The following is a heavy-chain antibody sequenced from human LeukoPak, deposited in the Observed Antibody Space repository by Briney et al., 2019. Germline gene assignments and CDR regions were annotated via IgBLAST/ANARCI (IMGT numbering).Heavy chain of an antibody. Sequence: GGSLRLSCAASGFTVSSNYMSWVRQAPGKGLEWVSVIYSGGSTYYADSVKGRFTISRDNSKNTLYLQMNSLRAEDTAVYYCARVVMYGSGIFFDYSGQGTLVTVSS. J-gene: IGHJ4*02. CDR3: ARVVMYGSGIFFDY. CDR2: IYSGGST. CDR1: GFTVSSNY. V-gene: IGHV3-66*01. D-gene: IGHD3-10*01.